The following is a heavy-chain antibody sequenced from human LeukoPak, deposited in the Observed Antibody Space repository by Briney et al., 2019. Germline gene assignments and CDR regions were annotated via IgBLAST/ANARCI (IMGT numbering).Heavy chain of an antibody. J-gene: IGHJ4*02. CDR3: ARNDYGDSDY. D-gene: IGHD4-17*01. CDR1: GFTFSSYG. Sequence: GGSLRLSCAASGFTFSSYGMHWVRQAPGRGLEWVAFIRYDGSNKYYADSVKGRFTISRDNSKNTLYLQMNSLRAEDTAVYYCARNDYGDSDYWGQGTLVTVSS. V-gene: IGHV3-30*02. CDR2: IRYDGSNK.